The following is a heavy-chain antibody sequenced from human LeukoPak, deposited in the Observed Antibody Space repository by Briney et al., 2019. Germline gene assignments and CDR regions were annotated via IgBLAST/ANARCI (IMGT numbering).Heavy chain of an antibody. CDR3: ARPVEDNDSSTGGAFDI. J-gene: IGHJ3*02. Sequence: GASVKVSCKASGYTFTSYYMRWVRQAPGQGLEWMGIINPSGGSTSYAQKFQGRVTMTRDTSTSTVYMELSSLRSEDTAVYYCARPVEDNDSSTGGAFDIWGQGTMVTVSS. V-gene: IGHV1-46*01. D-gene: IGHD3-22*01. CDR1: GYTFTSYY. CDR2: INPSGGST.